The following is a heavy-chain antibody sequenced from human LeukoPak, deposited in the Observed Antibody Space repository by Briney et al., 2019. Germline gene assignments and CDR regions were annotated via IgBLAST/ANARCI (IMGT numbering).Heavy chain of an antibody. CDR1: GGSTSGYY. J-gene: IGHJ4*02. V-gene: IGHV4-4*07. CDR2: IYSSGST. D-gene: IGHD1-20*01. Sequence: PSETLSLTCTVSGGSTSGYYWSWIRQPAGQGLEWIGRIYSSGSTNYNPSLKSRVTMSGDTSKNQFSLKLSSVTAADTAVYYCARVRGNWYFDYWGQGILVAVSS. CDR3: ARVRGNWYFDY.